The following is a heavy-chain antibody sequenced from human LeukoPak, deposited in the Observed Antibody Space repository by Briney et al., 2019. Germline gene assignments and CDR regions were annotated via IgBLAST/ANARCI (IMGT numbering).Heavy chain of an antibody. D-gene: IGHD2-21*01. Sequence: GGSLRLSCAASGFTFSTYWMHWVRQAPGKGLVWVSRITPDGSGTIYADSVKGRFTISRDNAKNTLYLQMNSPRAEDTAVYYCARDYSLWWLTNWGQGTLVTVSS. CDR1: GFTFSTYW. V-gene: IGHV3-74*01. CDR2: ITPDGSGT. J-gene: IGHJ4*02. CDR3: ARDYSLWWLTN.